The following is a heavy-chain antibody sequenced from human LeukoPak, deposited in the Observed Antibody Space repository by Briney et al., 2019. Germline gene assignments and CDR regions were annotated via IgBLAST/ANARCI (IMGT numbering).Heavy chain of an antibody. CDR1: GGSINNYY. V-gene: IGHV4-59*01. CDR3: ARASIVTTNHDAFDI. D-gene: IGHD5-12*01. J-gene: IGHJ3*02. Sequence: SETLSLTCTVSGGSINNYYWSWIRQPPGKGLEWIGDIYYSGNTNYKPSLKSRVTISIDTIQNQFSLKLRSVIDADTAVYYCARASIVTTNHDAFDIWGQGTMVTVSS. CDR2: IYYSGNT.